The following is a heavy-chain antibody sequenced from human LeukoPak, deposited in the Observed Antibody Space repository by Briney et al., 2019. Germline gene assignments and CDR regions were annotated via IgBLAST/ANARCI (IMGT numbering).Heavy chain of an antibody. CDR1: GFTFDDYG. J-gene: IGHJ6*03. CDR2: INWNGGST. Sequence: GGSLRLSCAASGFTFDDYGMSWVRQAPGKGLEWVSGINWNGGSTGYADSVKGRFTISRDNAKNSLYLQMSSLRAEDTALYYCARDQKNYYYMDVWGKGTTVTVSS. CDR3: ARDQKNYYYMDV. V-gene: IGHV3-20*04.